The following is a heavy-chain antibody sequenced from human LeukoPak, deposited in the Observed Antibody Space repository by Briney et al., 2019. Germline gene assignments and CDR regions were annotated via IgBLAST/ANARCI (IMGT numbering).Heavy chain of an antibody. CDR2: IKQDGSEE. CDR1: GFTFSSFW. J-gene: IGHJ4*02. CDR3: ARDLGHPRHYFEY. D-gene: IGHD7-27*01. Sequence: GGSLRLSCAASGFTFSSFWMGWVRQAPGKGLEWVASIKQDGSEEYYVDSVKGRFTISRDNAKNSLYLQMNSLRAEDTAVYYCARDLGHPRHYFEYWGQGALVTVSS. V-gene: IGHV3-7*01.